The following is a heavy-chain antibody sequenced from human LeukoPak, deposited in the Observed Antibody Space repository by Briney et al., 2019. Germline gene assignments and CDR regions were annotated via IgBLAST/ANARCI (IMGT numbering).Heavy chain of an antibody. CDR2: IYYGGTT. CDR1: GGSISSGGYY. J-gene: IGHJ6*03. D-gene: IGHD3-22*01. CDR3: ARDTRWHYYDTSGYSYYYYYMDV. Sequence: SETLSLTCTVSGGSISSGGYYWSWIRQHPGKGLEWIGYIYYGGTTYYNPSLKSRVTVSVDTSKNQFSLNLSSVTAADTAVYYCARDTRWHYYDTSGYSYYYYYMDVWGKGTTVTVSS. V-gene: IGHV4-31*03.